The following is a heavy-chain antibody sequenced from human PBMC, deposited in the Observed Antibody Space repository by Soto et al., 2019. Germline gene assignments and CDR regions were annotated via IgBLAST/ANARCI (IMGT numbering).Heavy chain of an antibody. CDR3: ARDDGYYDILSGCHVRGMDV. D-gene: IGHD3-9*01. J-gene: IGHJ6*02. V-gene: IGHV3-33*01. Sequence: QVQLVESGGGVVQPGRSLRLSCAASGFTFSSYGMHWVRQAPGKGLEWVAVIWYDGSNKYYADSVKGRFTISRDNSKNTLYLQMHSLRAEDTAVYYCARDDGYYDILSGCHVRGMDVWGQGTTVTVSS. CDR2: IWYDGSNK. CDR1: GFTFSSYG.